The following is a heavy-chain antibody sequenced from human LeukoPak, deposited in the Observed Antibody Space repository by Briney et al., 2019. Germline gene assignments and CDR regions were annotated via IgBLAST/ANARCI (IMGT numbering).Heavy chain of an antibody. D-gene: IGHD2-2*01. CDR3: ASGLRGYCSSTSCDSPPYYYYYMDV. V-gene: IGHV4-34*01. Sequence: SDPLSLTCAVYGGSFSGYYWSWIRQPPGKALEWIGEINHSGSTNYNPSLKSRVTISVDTSKNQFSLKLSSVTAADTAVYYCASGLRGYCSSTSCDSPPYYYYYMDVWGKGTTVTVSS. J-gene: IGHJ6*03. CDR1: GGSFSGYY. CDR2: INHSGST.